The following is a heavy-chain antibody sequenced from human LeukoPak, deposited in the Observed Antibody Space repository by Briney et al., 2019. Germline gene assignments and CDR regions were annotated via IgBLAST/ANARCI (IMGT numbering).Heavy chain of an antibody. CDR2: ISRSGSTI. J-gene: IGHJ4*02. V-gene: IGHV3-11*04. CDR1: GFTFNNAW. Sequence: GGSLRLSCAASGFTFNNAWMSWVRQAPGKGLEWVSYISRSGSTIYYADSVKGRFTISRDNAKNSLSLQMNSLRAEDTAVYYCAREAPVGGHLFDYWGQGTLVTVSS. D-gene: IGHD3-16*01. CDR3: AREAPVGGHLFDY.